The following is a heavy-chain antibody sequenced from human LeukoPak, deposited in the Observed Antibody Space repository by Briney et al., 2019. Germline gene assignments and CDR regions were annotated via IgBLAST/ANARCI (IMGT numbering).Heavy chain of an antibody. D-gene: IGHD3-22*01. Sequence: SETLSLTCAVSAASISNYYWSWIRQALGKGLEWIGYNSTSGSTNYNPSLKSRVSISLDTSKNRFSLNLNFVTAADTAVYYCASPRSGYRYTFDYWGQGALVTVSS. V-gene: IGHV4-4*09. J-gene: IGHJ4*02. CDR3: ASPRSGYRYTFDY. CDR2: NSTSGST. CDR1: AASISNYY.